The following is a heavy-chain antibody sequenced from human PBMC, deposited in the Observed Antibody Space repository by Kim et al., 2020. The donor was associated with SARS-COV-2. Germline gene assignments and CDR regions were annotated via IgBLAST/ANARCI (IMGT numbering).Heavy chain of an antibody. V-gene: IGHV3-33*01. D-gene: IGHD3-10*01. Sequence: GGSLRLSCAASGFTFRIHGMHWVRQAPGAGLEWVSTIWNDGTYKYYEDSVKGRFTISRDNSKNILFLQMDSLRVEDTAVYYCARDSGSGSYYNLNWGQGTLVTVAS. J-gene: IGHJ4*02. CDR2: IWNDGTYK. CDR1: GFTFRIHG. CDR3: ARDSGSGSYYNLN.